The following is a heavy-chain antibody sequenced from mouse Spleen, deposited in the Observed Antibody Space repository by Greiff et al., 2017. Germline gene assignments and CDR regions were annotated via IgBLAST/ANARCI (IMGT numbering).Heavy chain of an antibody. Sequence: VQLVESGAELVRPGASVTLSCKASGYTFTDYEMHWVKQTPVHGLEWIGAIDPETGGTAYNQKFKGKAILTADKSSSTAYMELRSLTSEDSAVYYCTRWDTTVVASDYWGQGTTLTVSS. CDR2: IDPETGGT. D-gene: IGHD1-1*01. CDR3: TRWDTTVVASDY. V-gene: IGHV1-15*01. CDR1: GYTFTDYE. J-gene: IGHJ2*01.